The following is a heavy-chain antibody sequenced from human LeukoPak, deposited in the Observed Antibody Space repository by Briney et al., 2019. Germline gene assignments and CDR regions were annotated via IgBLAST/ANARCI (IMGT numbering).Heavy chain of an antibody. CDR1: GFAFSSYG. D-gene: IGHD6-13*01. J-gene: IGHJ6*02. Sequence: GGSLRLSCAASGFAFSSYGMHWVRQAPGKGLEWVAVISYDGSNKYYADSVKGRFTISRDNSKNTLYLQMNSLRAEDTAVYYCAKGGYSSSVYYYGTDVWGQGTTVTVSS. CDR2: ISYDGSNK. CDR3: AKGGYSSSVYYYGTDV. V-gene: IGHV3-30*18.